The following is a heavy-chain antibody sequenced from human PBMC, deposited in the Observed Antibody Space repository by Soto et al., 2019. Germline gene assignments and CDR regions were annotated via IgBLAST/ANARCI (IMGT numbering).Heavy chain of an antibody. V-gene: IGHV1-2*04. CDR1: GYIFTGYY. D-gene: IGHD3-22*01. J-gene: IGHJ4*02. CDR3: AREGYLTLYDSSGYYGY. CDR2: INPNSGGT. Sequence: ASVKVSCKASGYIFTGYYMHWVRQAPGQGLEWMGWINPNSGGTNYAQKFQGWVTMTRDTSISTAYMELSRLRSDDTAVYYCAREGYLTLYDSSGYYGYWGQGTLDTVSS.